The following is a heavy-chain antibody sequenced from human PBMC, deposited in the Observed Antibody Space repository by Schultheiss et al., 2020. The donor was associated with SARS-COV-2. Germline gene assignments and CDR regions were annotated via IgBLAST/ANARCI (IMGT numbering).Heavy chain of an antibody. D-gene: IGHD2-15*01. V-gene: IGHV4-59*12. CDR2: IYYSGST. J-gene: IGHJ4*02. Sequence: SETLSLTCTVSGGSISSYYWSWIRQPPGKGLEWIGYIYYSGSTNYNPSLKSRVTISVDTSKNQFSLKLSSVTAADTAVYYCARRGYCSGGSCYSEAYYFDYWGQGTLVTVSS. CDR3: ARRGYCSGGSCYSEAYYFDY. CDR1: GGSISSYY.